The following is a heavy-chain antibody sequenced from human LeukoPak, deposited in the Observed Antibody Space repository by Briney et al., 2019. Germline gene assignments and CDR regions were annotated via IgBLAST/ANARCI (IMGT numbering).Heavy chain of an antibody. CDR3: ARETYYDFWSGYFDYYYYYMDV. CDR1: GFTFSSYA. D-gene: IGHD3-3*01. CDR2: ISGSGGST. J-gene: IGHJ6*03. Sequence: QAGGSLRLSCAASGFTFSSYAMSWVRQAPGKGLEWVSAISGSGGSTYYADSVKGRFTISRDNSKNTLYLQMNSLRAEDTAVYYCARETYYDFWSGYFDYYYYYMDVWGKGTTVTVSS. V-gene: IGHV3-23*01.